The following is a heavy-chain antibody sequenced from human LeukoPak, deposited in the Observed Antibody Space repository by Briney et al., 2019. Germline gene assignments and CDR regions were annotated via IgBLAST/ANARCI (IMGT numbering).Heavy chain of an antibody. Sequence: PGGSLRLSCAASGFTVSSNYMSWVRQAPGKGLEWVSVIYSGGSTYYADSVKGRFTISRDNSKNTLYLQMNSLRAEDTAVYYCARVYTYYYDSSGHFFDYWGQGTLVTVSS. J-gene: IGHJ4*02. V-gene: IGHV3-66*01. D-gene: IGHD3-22*01. CDR3: ARVYTYYYDSSGHFFDY. CDR2: IYSGGST. CDR1: GFTVSSNY.